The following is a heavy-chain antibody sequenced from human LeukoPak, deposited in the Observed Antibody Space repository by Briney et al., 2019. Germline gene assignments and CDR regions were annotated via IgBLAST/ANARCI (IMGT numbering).Heavy chain of an antibody. CDR1: GFTVSSNH. Sequence: GGSLRLSCAASGFTVSSNHMSWVRQAPGKGLEWVSVIYSGGSTYYADSVKGRFTISRDNSKNTLYLQMNSLRAEDTAVYYCTRESGSYHGNDYWGQGTLVTVSS. V-gene: IGHV3-53*01. CDR3: TRESGSYHGNDY. CDR2: IYSGGST. D-gene: IGHD1-26*01. J-gene: IGHJ4*02.